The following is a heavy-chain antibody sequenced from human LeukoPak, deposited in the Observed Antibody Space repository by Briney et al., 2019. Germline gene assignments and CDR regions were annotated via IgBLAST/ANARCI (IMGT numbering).Heavy chain of an antibody. CDR3: ARETALYGSGSYVAFDI. D-gene: IGHD3-10*01. CDR2: IWYDGSNK. CDR1: GFTFSSYG. Sequence: SGGSLRLSCAASGFTFSSYGMHWVRQAPGKGLEWVAVIWYDGSNKYYADSVKGRFTISRDNSKNTLYLQMNSLRAEDTAVYYCARETALYGSGSYVAFDIWGQGTMVTVSS. J-gene: IGHJ3*02. V-gene: IGHV3-33*01.